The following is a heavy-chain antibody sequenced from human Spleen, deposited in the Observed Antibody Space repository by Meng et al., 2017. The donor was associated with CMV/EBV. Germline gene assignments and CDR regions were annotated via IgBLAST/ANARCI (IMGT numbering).Heavy chain of an antibody. V-gene: IGHV1-2*02. CDR1: GYIFTGYY. Sequence: ASVKVSCKASGYIFTGYYLHWVRQAPGQGLEWMGWINPNSGGTNSAQKFQGRVTMTTDTSVTTAYMELSSLRSDDTAIYDCARDDGDNYYYAMDVWGQGTTVTVSS. CDR3: ARDDGDNYYYAMDV. J-gene: IGHJ6*02. D-gene: IGHD4-17*01. CDR2: INPNSGGT.